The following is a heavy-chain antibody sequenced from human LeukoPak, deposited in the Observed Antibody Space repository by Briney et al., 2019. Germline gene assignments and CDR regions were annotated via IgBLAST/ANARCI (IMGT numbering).Heavy chain of an antibody. J-gene: IGHJ4*02. D-gene: IGHD3-10*01. CDR1: GFTFSNHW. V-gene: IGHV3-74*01. CDR3: AREWSQFGELPDY. Sequence: GGSLRLFCAASGFTFSNHWMHWVRQAPGKGLVWVSRTKSDGSSTTYADSVKGRITISRDNAKNTLYLQMSSLRPEDTAVYYCAREWSQFGELPDYWGQGTLVTVSS. CDR2: TKSDGSST.